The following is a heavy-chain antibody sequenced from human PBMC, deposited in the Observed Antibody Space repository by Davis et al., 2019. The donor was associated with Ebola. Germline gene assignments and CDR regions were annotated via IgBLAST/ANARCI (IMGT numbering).Heavy chain of an antibody. CDR2: ISWNSGAI. Sequence: SLKISCVASGFTFGDHAMHWVRQAPGRGLEWVSGISWNSGAIAYADSVKGRFTISRDNAKNSLYLQMNSLRAEDTAVYYCARATILDYWGQGTLVTVSS. J-gene: IGHJ4*02. CDR1: GFTFGDHA. CDR3: ARATILDY. V-gene: IGHV3-9*01.